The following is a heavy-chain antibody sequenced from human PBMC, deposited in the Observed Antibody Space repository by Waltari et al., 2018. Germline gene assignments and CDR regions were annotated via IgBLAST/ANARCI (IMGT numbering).Heavy chain of an antibody. CDR1: GGSISSSSYY. Sequence: QLQLQESGPGLVKPSETLSLTCTVSGGSISSSSYYWGWIRQPPGKGLEWIGSIYYSGSTYYNPSLKSRVTISVDTSKNQFSLKLSSVTAADTAVYYCARGKNWAKHFDYWGQGTLVTVSS. J-gene: IGHJ4*02. D-gene: IGHD3-16*01. CDR2: IYYSGST. V-gene: IGHV4-39*07. CDR3: ARGKNWAKHFDY.